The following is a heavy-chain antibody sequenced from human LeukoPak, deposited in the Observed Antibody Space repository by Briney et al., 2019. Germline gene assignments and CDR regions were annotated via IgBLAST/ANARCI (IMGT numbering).Heavy chain of an antibody. CDR3: AKEYSSGSRPDAFDI. V-gene: IGHV3-74*01. J-gene: IGHJ3*02. CDR2: IKFDGSFT. CDR1: GFTFSSYW. Sequence: GGSLRLSCAASGFTFSSYWMHWVRQAPGKGLVWVSRIKFDGSFTNYLDSVKGRFTISRDNAKNTLYLQMNSLRAEDTAVYYCAKEYSSGSRPDAFDIWGQGTMVTVSS. D-gene: IGHD6-19*01.